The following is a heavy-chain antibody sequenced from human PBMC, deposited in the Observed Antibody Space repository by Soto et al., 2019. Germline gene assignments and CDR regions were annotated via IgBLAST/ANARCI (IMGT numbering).Heavy chain of an antibody. CDR3: ARDVGGATFGDY. CDR2: MWDDGSEK. CDR1: GFTFSAYG. J-gene: IGHJ4*02. D-gene: IGHD1-26*01. V-gene: IGHV3-33*01. Sequence: QVQLVESGGGVVQPGRSLRLSCAASGFTFSAYGMHWVRQAPGKGLEWVAVMWDDGSEKYYGDSVKGRFTIYRDNSKKTLYRQVNSLRAEDTAVYYCARDVGGATFGDYWGQGTLVTVSS.